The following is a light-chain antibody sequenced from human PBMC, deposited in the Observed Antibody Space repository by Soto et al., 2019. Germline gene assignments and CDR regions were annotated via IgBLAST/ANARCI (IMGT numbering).Light chain of an antibody. V-gene: IGKV3-20*01. CDR2: GAS. CDR3: QQYGSSSYT. J-gene: IGKJ2*01. Sequence: EIVLTQSPGTLSLSPRERATLSCRASQSVSSSYLAWYQQKPGQAPRLLIYGASSRATGIPDRFSGSGSGTDFTLTISRLEPEDFAVYYCQQYGSSSYTFGQGTKLEI. CDR1: QSVSSSY.